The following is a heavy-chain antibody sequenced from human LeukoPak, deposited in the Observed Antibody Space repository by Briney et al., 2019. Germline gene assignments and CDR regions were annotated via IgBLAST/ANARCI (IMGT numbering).Heavy chain of an antibody. Sequence: GGSLRLSCAASGFTFSSYWMHWVRQTPGKGLVWVSRINPDGSSTNYADSVEGRFTITRDNGKNMVYLQMNSLRAEDTAVYYCARLVPTLDYWGQGILVTVPS. D-gene: IGHD3-10*01. V-gene: IGHV3-74*01. CDR3: ARLVPTLDY. CDR2: INPDGSST. CDR1: GFTFSSYW. J-gene: IGHJ4*02.